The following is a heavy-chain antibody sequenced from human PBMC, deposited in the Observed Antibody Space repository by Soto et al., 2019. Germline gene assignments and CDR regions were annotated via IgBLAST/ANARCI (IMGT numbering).Heavy chain of an antibody. D-gene: IGHD3-9*01. Sequence: GGSLRLSCAASGFTFSDAWMNWVRQAPGKGLEWVGRIKSKTYGGTTDFAAPVKGRFTISRDDSENTLYLQMNSLRAEDTAVYYCAKDRPYYDIHKTGALMDVWGKGTTVTVSS. CDR2: IKSKTYGGTT. V-gene: IGHV3-15*01. CDR3: AKDRPYYDIHKTGALMDV. CDR1: GFTFSDAW. J-gene: IGHJ6*03.